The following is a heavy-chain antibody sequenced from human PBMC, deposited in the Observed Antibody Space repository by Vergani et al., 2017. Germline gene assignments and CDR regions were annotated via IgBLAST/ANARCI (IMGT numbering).Heavy chain of an antibody. CDR1: GGSISSYY. CDR2: IYYIGST. CDR3: AGDVCEVWDIVVERYFDY. Sequence: QVQLQESGPGLVKPSETLSLTCTVSGGSISSYYWSWIRQPPGKGLEWSGYIYYIGSTNYNPSLKSRGTRSVDTSKNQFSLNLSSVTAADTAVYYCAGDVCEVWDIVVERYFDYWGQGTLVTVSS. J-gene: IGHJ4*02. V-gene: IGHV4-59*01. D-gene: IGHD2-15*01.